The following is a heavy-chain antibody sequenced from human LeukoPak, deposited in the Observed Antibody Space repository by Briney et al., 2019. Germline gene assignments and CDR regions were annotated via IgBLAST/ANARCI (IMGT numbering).Heavy chain of an antibody. D-gene: IGHD6-19*01. CDR1: GFTFSSYG. V-gene: IGHV3-30*03. CDR3: ATSSGWYRFDY. J-gene: IGHJ4*02. Sequence: GGALRLSCAASGFTFSSYGMHWVRQAPGQGLEWVAVISYDGSNKYYADSVKGRFTISRDNSKNTLYLQMNSLRAEDTAVYYCATSSGWYRFDYWGQGTLVTVSS. CDR2: ISYDGSNK.